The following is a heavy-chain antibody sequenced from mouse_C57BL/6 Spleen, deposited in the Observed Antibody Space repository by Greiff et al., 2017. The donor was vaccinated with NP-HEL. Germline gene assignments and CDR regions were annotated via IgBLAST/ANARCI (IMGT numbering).Heavy chain of an antibody. CDR3: ARTPGYYGSSSWFAY. CDR1: GYAFSSCW. V-gene: IGHV1-80*01. J-gene: IGHJ3*01. D-gene: IGHD1-1*01. Sequence: QVQLQQSGAELVKPGASVKISCKASGYAFSSCWMNWVKQRPGKGLEWIGQIYPGDGDTNYNGKFKGKATLTADKSSSTAYMQLSSLTSEDSAVYFCARTPGYYGSSSWFAYWGQGTLVTVSA. CDR2: IYPGDGDT.